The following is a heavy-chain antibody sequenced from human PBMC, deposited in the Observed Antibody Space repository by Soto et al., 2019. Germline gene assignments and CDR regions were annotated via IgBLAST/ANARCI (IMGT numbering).Heavy chain of an antibody. J-gene: IGHJ4*02. CDR3: AREGVNSYGYLNFDY. V-gene: IGHV1-2*04. CDR2: INPNSGGT. Sequence: ASVKVSCKASGYTFTSYGISWVRQAPGQGLEWMGWINPNSGGTNYAQKFQGWVTMTRDTSISTAYMELSRLRSDDTAVYYCAREGVNSYGYLNFDYWGQGTLVTVSS. CDR1: GYTFTSYG. D-gene: IGHD5-18*01.